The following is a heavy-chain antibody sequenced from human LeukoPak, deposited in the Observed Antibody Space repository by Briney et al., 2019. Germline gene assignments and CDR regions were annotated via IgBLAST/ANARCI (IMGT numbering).Heavy chain of an antibody. J-gene: IGHJ6*02. CDR1: GFTFSNFW. CDR3: HGSSTPYYYYYGMDV. Sequence: GGSLRLSCAASGFTFSNFWMHWVRQAPGKGLVWVALIYGDGSFTRYADSVKGRFTISRDNSKNTLYLQMNSLRAEDTAVYYCHGSSTPYYYYYGMDVWGQGTTVTVSS. CDR2: IYGDGSFT. D-gene: IGHD1-26*01. V-gene: IGHV3-74*01.